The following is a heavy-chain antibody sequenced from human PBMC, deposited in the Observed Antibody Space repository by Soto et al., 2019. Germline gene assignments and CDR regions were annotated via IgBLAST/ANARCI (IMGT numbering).Heavy chain of an antibody. CDR2: IDPSDSQT. CDR3: ARQIYDSDTGPNFQYYFDS. Sequence: PVESLKLSCKVSGYSFAVYWITWVRHKPGKGLEWMGRIDPSDSQTYYSPSFRGHVTISATKSITTVFLQWSSLRASDTAMYYCARQIYDSDTGPNFQYYFDSWGQGTPVTVSS. CDR1: GYSFAVYW. D-gene: IGHD3-22*01. V-gene: IGHV5-10-1*01. J-gene: IGHJ4*02.